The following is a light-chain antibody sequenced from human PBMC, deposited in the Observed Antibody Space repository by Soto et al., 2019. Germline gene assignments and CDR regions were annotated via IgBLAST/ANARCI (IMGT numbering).Light chain of an antibody. CDR2: GVS. Sequence: EIVLTQSPATLSLSPGDRATLSCRASQSVRSDYFAWYQQKPGQAPRVIIFGVSTRATAIPDRFSGSGSGTDFTLTISRLEPEDFALYYCQQYGSSPNTFGQGTKLEIK. CDR3: QQYGSSPNT. CDR1: QSVRSDY. V-gene: IGKV3-20*01. J-gene: IGKJ2*01.